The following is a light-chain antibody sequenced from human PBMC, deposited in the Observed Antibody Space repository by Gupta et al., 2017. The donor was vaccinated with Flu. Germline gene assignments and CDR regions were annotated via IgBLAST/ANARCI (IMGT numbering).Light chain of an antibody. Sequence: GQSITISCTGTSSDVGGHNYVSWYQQHPGKAPKVLIYEVAKRPSGVSERFSGSRSGNTASLTISGLQAGDEANYYCSSYTNSLVFGGGTKLTVL. CDR3: SSYTNSLV. CDR2: EVA. J-gene: IGLJ3*02. V-gene: IGLV2-14*01. CDR1: SSDVGGHNY.